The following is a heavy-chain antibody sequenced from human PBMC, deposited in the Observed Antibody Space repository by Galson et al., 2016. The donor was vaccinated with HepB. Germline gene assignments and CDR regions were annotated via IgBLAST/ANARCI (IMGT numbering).Heavy chain of an antibody. Sequence: SLRLSCAASGFIFSKYYMMWVRQAPGKGLERVAKIKEDGSETHYVDSVKGRFTISRDNDKNLLYLQMNSLRAEDTAVYYCAKAPFLDIVVPDYWGQGALVTVSS. CDR3: AKAPFLDIVVPDY. V-gene: IGHV3-7*03. D-gene: IGHD2-15*01. CDR2: IKEDGSET. CDR1: GFIFSKYY. J-gene: IGHJ4*02.